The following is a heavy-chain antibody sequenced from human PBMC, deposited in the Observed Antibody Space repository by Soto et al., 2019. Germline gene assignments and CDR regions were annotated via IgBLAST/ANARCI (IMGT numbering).Heavy chain of an antibody. D-gene: IGHD3-22*01. Sequence: QPGGSLRLSCAASGFTFSSYCISWFRQAPGKGLEWVSAISGSVGSTYYADSVKGRFTISRYNSKNTLYLQMNSLRAEDTAVYYCAADYYDSSGYYTFDDFDIWGQGTMVTVSS. CDR1: GFTFSSYC. J-gene: IGHJ3*02. V-gene: IGHV3-23*01. CDR3: AADYYDSSGYYTFDDFDI. CDR2: ISGSVGST.